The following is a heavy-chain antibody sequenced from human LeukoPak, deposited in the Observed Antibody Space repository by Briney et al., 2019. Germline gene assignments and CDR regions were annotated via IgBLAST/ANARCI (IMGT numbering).Heavy chain of an antibody. CDR2: IYYSGST. CDR3: ARHDGSSGWSNYFDY. V-gene: IGHV4-59*08. Sequence: NSSETLSLTCTVSGGSISSYYWSWIRQPPGKGLEWIGYIYYSGSTNYNPSLKSGVTISVDTSKNQFSLKLSSVTAADTAVYYCARHDGSSGWSNYFDYWGQGTLVTVSS. CDR1: GGSISSYY. J-gene: IGHJ4*02. D-gene: IGHD6-19*01.